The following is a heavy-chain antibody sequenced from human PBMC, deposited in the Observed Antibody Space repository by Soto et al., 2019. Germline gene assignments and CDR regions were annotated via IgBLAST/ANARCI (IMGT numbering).Heavy chain of an antibody. CDR3: ARDTAMVPNYYDSSGYYSPPSDY. Sequence: GSLRLSCAASGFTFSSYAMHWVRQAPGKGLEWVAVISYDGSNKYYADSVKGRFTISRDNSKNTLYLQMNSLRAEDTAVYYCARDTAMVPNYYDSSGYYSPPSDYWGQGTLVTVSS. J-gene: IGHJ4*02. CDR1: GFTFSSYA. V-gene: IGHV3-30-3*01. D-gene: IGHD3-22*01. CDR2: ISYDGSNK.